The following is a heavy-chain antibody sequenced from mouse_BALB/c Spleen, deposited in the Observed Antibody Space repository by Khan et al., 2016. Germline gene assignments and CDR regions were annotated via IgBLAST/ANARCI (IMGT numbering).Heavy chain of an antibody. CDR3: ARSGYDVWFAY. Sequence: VRLQQSGAELVKPGASVKLSCTASGFNIKDTYMHWVKQRPEQGLEWIGRIDPANGNTKYDPKFQGKATITADTSSNTAYLQLSSLTSEDTAVYYCARSGYDVWFAYWGQGTLVTVAA. CDR1: GFNIKDTY. V-gene: IGHV14-3*02. J-gene: IGHJ3*01. CDR2: IDPANGNT. D-gene: IGHD3-1*01.